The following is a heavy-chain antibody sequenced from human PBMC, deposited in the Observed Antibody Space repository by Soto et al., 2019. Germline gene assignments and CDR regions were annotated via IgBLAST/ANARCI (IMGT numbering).Heavy chain of an antibody. V-gene: IGHV1-69*13. CDR1: GGTFSSYA. CDR2: IIPIFGTA. D-gene: IGHD3-10*01. Sequence: SVKVFCKASGGTFSSYAISWVRQAPGQGLEWMGGIIPIFGTANYAQKFQGRVTITADESTSTAYMELSSLRSEDTAVYYCARDRFHPDYYGSGSYYNGYYYYGMDVWGQGTTVTVSS. CDR3: ARDRFHPDYYGSGSYYNGYYYYGMDV. J-gene: IGHJ6*02.